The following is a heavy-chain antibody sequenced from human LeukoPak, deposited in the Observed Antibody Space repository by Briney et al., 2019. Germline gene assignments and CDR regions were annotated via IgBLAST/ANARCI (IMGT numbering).Heavy chain of an antibody. D-gene: IGHD5-12*01. V-gene: IGHV1-24*01. CDR1: GNPLSEVS. CDR3: ATDRSGYDLGYYGLDV. Sequence: ASVKVSCKASGNPLSEVSLHWVRQAPGKGLEWMGGFDPEDEEIIYAPKFQARVTLTADGSTNTVFMRLTSLRSDDTAVYYCATDRSGYDLGYYGLDVWGRGTTVTVS. CDR2: FDPEDEEI. J-gene: IGHJ6*02.